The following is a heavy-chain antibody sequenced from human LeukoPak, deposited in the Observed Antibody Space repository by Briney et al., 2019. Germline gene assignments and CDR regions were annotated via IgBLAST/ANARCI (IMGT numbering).Heavy chain of an antibody. D-gene: IGHD1-7*01. CDR3: ARVSFGLELLYYYYYMDV. CDR1: GYTFTSYD. J-gene: IGHJ6*03. V-gene: IGHV1-8*03. Sequence: ASVKVSCKASGYTFTSYDINWVRQATGQGLEWMGWMNPDSGNTGYAQKFQGRVTITRNTSISTAYMELSSLRSEDTAVYYCARVSFGLELLYYYYYMDVWGKGTTVTVSS. CDR2: MNPDSGNT.